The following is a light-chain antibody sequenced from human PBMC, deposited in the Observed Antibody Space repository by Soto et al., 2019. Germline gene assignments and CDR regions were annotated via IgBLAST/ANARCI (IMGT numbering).Light chain of an antibody. Sequence: EIVLTQSPGTLSLSPGERATLSCRASQSVSSCCLAWYQQKPGQAPRLLIYGSSSRATGIPDRFSGSGSGTDCTLTISRLEPEDFAVYFCQQYGSSPWTFGQGTKVEIK. CDR2: GSS. V-gene: IGKV3-20*01. CDR3: QQYGSSPWT. J-gene: IGKJ1*01. CDR1: QSVSSCC.